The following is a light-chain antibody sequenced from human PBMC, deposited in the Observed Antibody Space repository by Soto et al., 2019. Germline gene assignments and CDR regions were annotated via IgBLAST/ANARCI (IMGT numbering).Light chain of an antibody. CDR1: QSISSW. Sequence: DIQMTQSPSTLSASVGDRVTITCRASQSISSWLAWYQQKPGKAPKLLIYKASSLESGVPSRFSGSGSGTEFTLTISSLQPDEFATYYCQQYNSDPSFGGGTKVEIK. CDR3: QQYNSDPS. V-gene: IGKV1-5*03. J-gene: IGKJ4*01. CDR2: KAS.